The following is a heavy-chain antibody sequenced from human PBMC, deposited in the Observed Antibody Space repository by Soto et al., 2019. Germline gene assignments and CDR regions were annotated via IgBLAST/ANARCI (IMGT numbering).Heavy chain of an antibody. J-gene: IGHJ5*02. V-gene: IGHV4-39*01. D-gene: IGHD6-13*01. CDR1: GGSITSSSFY. Sequence: QLQLQESGPGLVKPSETLSLTCTVSGGSITSSSFYWAWVRQTPGKGLECIGRIYYSGSTHYNPSLKSRVIMSIDTSKNQFSLNLTSVTAADTAVYFCARLGIAAAGWFGPXGRGTXVTVSS. CDR2: IYYSGST. CDR3: ARLGIAAAGWFGP.